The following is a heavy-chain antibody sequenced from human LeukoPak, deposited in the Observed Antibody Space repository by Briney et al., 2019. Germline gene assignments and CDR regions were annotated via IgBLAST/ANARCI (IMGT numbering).Heavy chain of an antibody. J-gene: IGHJ3*02. CDR1: GYTFTSNY. CDR3: ARDQGTYYYDSSGANAFDI. D-gene: IGHD3-22*01. V-gene: IGHV1-46*01. CDR2: ISPSGGST. Sequence: ASVKVSCKAFGYTFTSNYMHWVRQAPGQGPEWMGVISPSGGSTTYAQKFQGRVTLTRDMSTSTDYLELSSLRSEDTAVYYCARDQGTYYYDSSGANAFDIWGQGTMVTVSS.